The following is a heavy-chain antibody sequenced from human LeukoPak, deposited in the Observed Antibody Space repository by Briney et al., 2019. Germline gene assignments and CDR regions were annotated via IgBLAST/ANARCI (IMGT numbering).Heavy chain of an antibody. V-gene: IGHV1-8*03. J-gene: IGHJ5*02. Sequence: ASVKVSCKASGYTFTSYDINWVRQATGQGLEWMGWMNPNSGNTGYAQKFQGRVTITRNTSISTAYMELSSLRSEDTAVYYCARDTYYDILTGNWFHPWGQGTLVTVSS. CDR1: GYTFTSYD. D-gene: IGHD3-9*01. CDR3: ARDTYYDILTGNWFHP. CDR2: MNPNSGNT.